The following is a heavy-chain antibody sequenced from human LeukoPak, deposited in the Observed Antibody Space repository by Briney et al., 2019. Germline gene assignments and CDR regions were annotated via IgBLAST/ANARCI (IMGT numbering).Heavy chain of an antibody. V-gene: IGHV3-20*04. CDR1: GFTFDDYG. CDR2: INWNGGST. J-gene: IGHJ4*02. D-gene: IGHD3-10*01. Sequence: GGSLRLSCAASGFTFDDYGMSWVRQAPGKGLEWVSGINWNGGSTGYADSVKGRFAISRDNATNSLYLQMNSLRAEDTALYYCARDLGYYYGSGSHLDYWGQGTLVTVSS. CDR3: ARDLGYYYGSGSHLDY.